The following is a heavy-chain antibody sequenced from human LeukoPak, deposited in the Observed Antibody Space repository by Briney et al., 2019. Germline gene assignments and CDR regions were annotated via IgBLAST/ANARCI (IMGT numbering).Heavy chain of an antibody. CDR1: GFTFSSYS. D-gene: IGHD5-12*01. J-gene: IGHJ4*02. CDR2: ISSSSGYI. V-gene: IGHV3-21*01. CDR3: ARDKGYSGHPSKDLSDY. Sequence: PGGSLRLSCAASGFTFSSYSMNWVRLAPGKGLEWVSSISSSSGYIYYADSVKGRFTISRDNAKNSLYLQMNSLRAEDTAVYYCARDKGYSGHPSKDLSDYWGQGTLVTVSS.